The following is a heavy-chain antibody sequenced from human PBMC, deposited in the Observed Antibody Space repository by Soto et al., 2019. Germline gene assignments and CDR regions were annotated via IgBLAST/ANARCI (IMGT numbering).Heavy chain of an antibody. J-gene: IGHJ4*02. V-gene: IGHV3-30*03. CDR3: ASQYYYDYVWGSYRPWEN. D-gene: IGHD3-16*02. Sequence: QVQLVESGGGVVQPGRSLRLSCAASGFTFSSYGMHWVRQAPGKGLEWVAVISYDGSNKYYADSVKGRFTISRANSKNTLYLHMNSLRAEDTAVYYCASQYYYDYVWGSYRPWENWGQGTLVTVSS. CDR1: GFTFSSYG. CDR2: ISYDGSNK.